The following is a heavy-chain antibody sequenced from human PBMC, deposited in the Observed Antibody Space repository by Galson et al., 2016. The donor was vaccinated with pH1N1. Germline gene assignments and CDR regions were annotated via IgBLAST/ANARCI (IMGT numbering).Heavy chain of an antibody. Sequence: MHWVRQAPGKGLEWVSAISGSGRDTYYADSVKGRFTISRDNSKDTVYLQMNSLTVEDTAIYYCAKVPRRGFNVYGVDYWGQGTLVTVSS. V-gene: IGHV3-23*01. CDR2: ISGSGRDT. D-gene: IGHD5/OR15-5a*01. J-gene: IGHJ4*02. CDR3: AKVPRRGFNVYGVDY.